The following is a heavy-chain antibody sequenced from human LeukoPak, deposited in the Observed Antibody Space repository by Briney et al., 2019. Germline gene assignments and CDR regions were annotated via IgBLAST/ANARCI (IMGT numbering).Heavy chain of an antibody. V-gene: IGHV4-34*01. J-gene: IGHJ4*02. CDR2: INHSGST. CDR3: ARRDVASYYNY. D-gene: IGHD4/OR15-4a*01. Sequence: SETLSLTCAVYGGSFSGYYWSWIRQPPGKGLEWIGEINHSGSTNYNPSLKSRVTISVDTSKNQFSLKLSSVTAADTAMYYCARRDVASYYNYWGQGTLVTVSS. CDR1: GGSFSGYY.